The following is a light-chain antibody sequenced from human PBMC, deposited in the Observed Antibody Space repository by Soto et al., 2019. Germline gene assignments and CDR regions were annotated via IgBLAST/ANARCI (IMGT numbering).Light chain of an antibody. CDR3: QQYGSSPTWT. CDR1: QSVSSSY. CDR2: GAS. J-gene: IGKJ1*01. V-gene: IGKV3-20*01. Sequence: ELVFTQSPGTLSLSPGERATLSCRAGQSVSSSYLAWYQQKPGQAPRLLIYGASTRATGIPDRFSGSGSGTDFTLTISRLEPEDSAVYYCQQYGSSPTWTFGQGTKVDIK.